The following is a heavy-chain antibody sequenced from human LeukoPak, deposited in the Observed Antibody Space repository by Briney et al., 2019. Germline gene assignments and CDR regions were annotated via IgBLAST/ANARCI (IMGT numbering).Heavy chain of an antibody. J-gene: IGHJ5*02. Sequence: PSETLSLTCTVSGGSISSYYWSWIRQPPGKGLEWIGYIYYSGSTNYNPSLKSRVTISVDTSKNQFSLRLRSVTAADTAVYYCARAGEYSYGSPNWFDPWGQGTLVTVSS. V-gene: IGHV4-59*01. CDR2: IYYSGST. D-gene: IGHD5-18*01. CDR3: ARAGEYSYGSPNWFDP. CDR1: GGSISSYY.